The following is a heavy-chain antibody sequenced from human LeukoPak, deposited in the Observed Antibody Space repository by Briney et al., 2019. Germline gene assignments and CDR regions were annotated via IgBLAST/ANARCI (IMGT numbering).Heavy chain of an antibody. Sequence: SQTLSLTCTVSGGSISSGGYSWSWIRQHPGKGLEWIGYIYYSGSTNYNPSLKSRVTISVDTSKNQFSLKLSSVTAADTAVYYCAGSGSYYDFDYWGQGTLVTVSS. J-gene: IGHJ4*02. V-gene: IGHV4-31*03. D-gene: IGHD1-26*01. CDR2: IYYSGST. CDR3: AGSGSYYDFDY. CDR1: GGSISSGGYS.